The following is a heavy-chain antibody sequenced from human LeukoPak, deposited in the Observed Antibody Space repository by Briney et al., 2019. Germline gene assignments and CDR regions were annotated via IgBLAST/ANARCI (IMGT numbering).Heavy chain of an antibody. CDR2: ISHSGST. CDR3: ARVDTIFGELNY. D-gene: IGHD3-10*01. J-gene: IGHJ4*02. CDR1: GGSFSGYY. V-gene: IGHV4-34*01. Sequence: SETLSLTCAVYGGSFSGYYWSWIRQPPGKGLEWIGEISHSGSTNYNPSLKSRVTISVDTSKNQFSLKLSSVTAADTAVYYCARVDTIFGELNYWGQGTLVTVSS.